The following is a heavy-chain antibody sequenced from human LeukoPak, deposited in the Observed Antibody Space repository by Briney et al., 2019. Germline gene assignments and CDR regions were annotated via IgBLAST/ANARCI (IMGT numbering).Heavy chain of an antibody. Sequence: GGSLRLSCAASGFTFSSNGMSWVRQAPGKGLEWVSSMTGSGGNTYYADSVKGRFTISRDNSKNTLYLQMNSLRADDTAVYYCTKRSSTVTPKTYYFDYWGQGTLVTVSS. CDR2: MTGSGGNT. J-gene: IGHJ4*02. CDR1: GFTFSSNG. V-gene: IGHV3-23*01. CDR3: TKRSSTVTPKTYYFDY. D-gene: IGHD4-17*01.